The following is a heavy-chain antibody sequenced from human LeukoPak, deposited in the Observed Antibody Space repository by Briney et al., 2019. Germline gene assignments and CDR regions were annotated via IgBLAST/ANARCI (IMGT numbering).Heavy chain of an antibody. D-gene: IGHD3-22*01. V-gene: IGHV1-3*01. CDR1: GYTFTSYA. CDR3: ATGADYYDSSYFDY. Sequence: ASVKVSCKASGYTFTSYAMHWVRQAPGQRLEWMGWINARNGNTKYSQKFQGRVTITRDTSASTAYMELSSLRSEDTAVYYCATGADYYDSSYFDYWGQGTLVTVSS. CDR2: INARNGNT. J-gene: IGHJ4*02.